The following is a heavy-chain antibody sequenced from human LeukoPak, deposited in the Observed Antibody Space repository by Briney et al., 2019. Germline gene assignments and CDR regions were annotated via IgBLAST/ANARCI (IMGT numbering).Heavy chain of an antibody. V-gene: IGHV3-30*19. J-gene: IGHJ6*02. Sequence: PGGSLRLSCAPSGFIFSSYGMHWVRQAPGKGLEWVAVISYDGSNKYYADSVKGRFTISRDNSKNTLYLQMNSLRAEDTAVYYCARDFKLRFLEWLPSWPHYYYYGMDVWGQGTTVTVSS. CDR2: ISYDGSNK. CDR1: GFIFSSYG. D-gene: IGHD3-3*01. CDR3: ARDFKLRFLEWLPSWPHYYYYGMDV.